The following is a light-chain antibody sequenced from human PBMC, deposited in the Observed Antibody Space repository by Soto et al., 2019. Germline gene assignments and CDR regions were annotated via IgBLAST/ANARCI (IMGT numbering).Light chain of an antibody. J-gene: IGKJ2*01. CDR3: QQRSNWPPAT. CDR1: QSVSSY. CDR2: DAS. V-gene: IGKV3-11*01. Sequence: EIVLTQSPATLSLSPGESATLSCRASQSVSSYLAWYQQKPGQAPRLLIYDASNRTTGIPARFSGSGSGTDFTLTISSLVPEDFAVYYCQQRSNWPPATFGQGTKLEIK.